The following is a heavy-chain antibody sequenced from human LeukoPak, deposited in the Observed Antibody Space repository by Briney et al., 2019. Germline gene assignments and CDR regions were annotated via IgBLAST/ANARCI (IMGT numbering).Heavy chain of an antibody. D-gene: IGHD6-19*01. CDR1: GYSFTSYW. Sequence: PGESLKISCKGSGYSFTSYWIGWVRQMPGKGLEWMGIIYPGDSDTRYSPSFQGQVTISADKSISTAYLQWSSLKASDTAMYYCARQASSGWWVFGAFDIWGQGTMVTVSS. J-gene: IGHJ3*02. CDR2: IYPGDSDT. CDR3: ARQASSGWWVFGAFDI. V-gene: IGHV5-51*01.